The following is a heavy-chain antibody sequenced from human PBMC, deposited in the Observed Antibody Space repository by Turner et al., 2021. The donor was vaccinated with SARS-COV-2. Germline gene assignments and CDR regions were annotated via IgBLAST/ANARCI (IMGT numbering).Heavy chain of an antibody. CDR1: GLTFSSYG. D-gene: IGHD6-19*01. J-gene: IGHJ4*02. CDR3: ARPIPSYSSGWYGCYFDY. CDR2: IWYDGSNR. Sequence: QGQLVESGGGVVQPWRSLRLSWSASGLTFSSYGMNWVRLAPGKGLEWVEFIWYDGSNRDYADSVKGGFTISRDNSKNTLSLQMNSQRAEDTAVYYCARPIPSYSSGWYGCYFDYWGQGTLVTVSS. V-gene: IGHV3-33*01.